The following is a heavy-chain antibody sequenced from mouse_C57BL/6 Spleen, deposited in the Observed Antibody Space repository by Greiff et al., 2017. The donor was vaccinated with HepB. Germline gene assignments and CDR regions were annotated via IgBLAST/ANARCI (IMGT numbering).Heavy chain of an antibody. CDR1: GYSFTSYY. CDR3: ARALTGHYFDY. CDR2: IYPGSGNT. D-gene: IGHD4-1*01. J-gene: IGHJ2*01. Sequence: ESGPELVKPGASVKISCKASGYSFTSYYIHWVKQRPGQGLEWIGWIYPGSGNTKYNEKFKGKATLTADTSSSTAYMQLSSLTSEDSAVYYCARALTGHYFDYWGQGTTLTVSS. V-gene: IGHV1-66*01.